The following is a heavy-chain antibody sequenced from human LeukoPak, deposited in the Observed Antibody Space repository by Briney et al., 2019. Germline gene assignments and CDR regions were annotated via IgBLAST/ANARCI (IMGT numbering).Heavy chain of an antibody. D-gene: IGHD6-19*01. CDR1: GYTFTSYG. Sequence: ASVKISCKASGYTFTSYGISWVRQAPGQGLEWMGWISAYSGNTNYEQKLQGRVTMTTDTSTSTAYMALRSLRSGATAVYYCARGRQWLVPFDYWGQGTLVTVSS. CDR3: ARGRQWLVPFDY. V-gene: IGHV1-18*01. J-gene: IGHJ4*02. CDR2: ISAYSGNT.